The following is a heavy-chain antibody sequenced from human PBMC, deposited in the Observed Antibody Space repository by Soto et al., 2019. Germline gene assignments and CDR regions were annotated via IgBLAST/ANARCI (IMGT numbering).Heavy chain of an antibody. CDR2: TYYRSKWYN. Sequence: SQTLSLTCAISGDSVSSNSAAWNWIRQSPSRGPEWLGRTYYRSKWYNDYAVSVKSRITINPDTSKNQFSLQLNSVTPEDTAVYYCARDRGIAAAVLNWFDPWGQGTLVTVSS. D-gene: IGHD6-13*01. CDR3: ARDRGIAAAVLNWFDP. CDR1: GDSVSSNSAA. V-gene: IGHV6-1*01. J-gene: IGHJ5*02.